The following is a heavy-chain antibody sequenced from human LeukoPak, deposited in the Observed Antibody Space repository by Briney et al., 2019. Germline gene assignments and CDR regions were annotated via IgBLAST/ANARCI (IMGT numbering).Heavy chain of an antibody. J-gene: IGHJ4*02. D-gene: IGHD5-12*01. V-gene: IGHV3-53*01. Sequence: GGSLRLSCAASGFTVSSNYMSWVRQAPGKGLEWVSVIYSGGSTYYADSVKGRFTISRHNSKNTLYLQMNSLRAEDTAVYYCAKLQRGYSGSRLYYFDYWGQGTLVTVSS. CDR2: IYSGGST. CDR3: AKLQRGYSGSRLYYFDY. CDR1: GFTVSSNY.